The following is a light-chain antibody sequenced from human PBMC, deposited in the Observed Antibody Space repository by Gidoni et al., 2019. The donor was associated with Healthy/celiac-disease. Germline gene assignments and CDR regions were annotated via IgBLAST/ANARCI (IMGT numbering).Light chain of an antibody. J-gene: IGKJ2*01. Sequence: EIVLTQSPGTLSLSPGERATLSCRASQSVSSSYLAWYQQKPGQAPRHLIYGASSRATGIPDRFSGSGAGTDFTLTISRLEPEDFAVYYCQQYGSSPMYTFGQGTKLESK. CDR2: GAS. V-gene: IGKV3-20*01. CDR3: QQYGSSPMYT. CDR1: QSVSSSY.